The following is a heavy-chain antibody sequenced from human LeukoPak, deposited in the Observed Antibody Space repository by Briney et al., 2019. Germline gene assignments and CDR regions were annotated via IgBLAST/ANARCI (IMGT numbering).Heavy chain of an antibody. D-gene: IGHD3-9*01. CDR2: IYYSGST. Sequence: PSETLSLTCTVSGGSISSSSYYWGWIRQPPGKGLEWIGSIYYSGSTYYNPSLKSRVTISVDTSKNQFSLKLSSVTAADTAVYYCARLLTGYYTPFDYWGQGTLVTVSS. V-gene: IGHV4-39*01. CDR1: GGSISSSSYY. J-gene: IGHJ4*02. CDR3: ARLLTGYYTPFDY.